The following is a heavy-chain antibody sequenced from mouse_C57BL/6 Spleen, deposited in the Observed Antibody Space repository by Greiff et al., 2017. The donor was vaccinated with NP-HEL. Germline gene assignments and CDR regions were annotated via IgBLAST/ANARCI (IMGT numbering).Heavy chain of an antibody. CDR3: ARVNTVVEGYFDV. J-gene: IGHJ1*03. V-gene: IGHV1-69*01. Sequence: QVQLQQPGAELVMPGASVKLSCKASGYTFTSYWMHWVKQRPGQGLEWIGEIDPSDSYTNYNQKFKGKSTLTVDKSSSTAYMQLSSLTSEDSAVYYCARVNTVVEGYFDVWGTGTTVTVSS. CDR1: GYTFTSYW. CDR2: IDPSDSYT. D-gene: IGHD1-1*01.